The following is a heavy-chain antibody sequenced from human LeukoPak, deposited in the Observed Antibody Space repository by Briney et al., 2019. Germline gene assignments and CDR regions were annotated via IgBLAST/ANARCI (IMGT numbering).Heavy chain of an antibody. J-gene: IGHJ3*02. D-gene: IGHD6-6*01. CDR2: IIPIFGTA. CDR3: ASESSSRGAFDI. V-gene: IGHV1-69*06. CDR1: GGTFSSYA. Sequence: GASVKVSCKASGGTFSSYAISWVRQAPGKGLEWMGGIIPIFGTANYAQKFQGRVTITADKSTSTAYMELGSLRSEDTAVYYCASESSSRGAFDIWGQGTMVTVSS.